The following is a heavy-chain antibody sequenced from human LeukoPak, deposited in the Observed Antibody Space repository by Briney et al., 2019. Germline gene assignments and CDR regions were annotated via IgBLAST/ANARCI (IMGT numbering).Heavy chain of an antibody. CDR1: GDSVSSNSAA. CDR3: ARGDYYDSSGYFMGLDY. J-gene: IGHJ4*02. CDR2: TYYRSKWYN. V-gene: IGHV6-1*01. Sequence: PSQTLSLTCAISGDSVSSNSAAWNWIRQSPSRGLEWLGRTYYRSKWYNDYAVSVKSRITINPDTSKNQFSLQLNSVTPEDTAVYYCARGDYYDSSGYFMGLDYWGQGTLVTVSS. D-gene: IGHD3-22*01.